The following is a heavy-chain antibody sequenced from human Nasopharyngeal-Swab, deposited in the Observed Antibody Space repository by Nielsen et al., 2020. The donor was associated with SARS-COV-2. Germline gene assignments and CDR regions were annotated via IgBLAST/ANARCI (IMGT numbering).Heavy chain of an antibody. CDR3: AREQWLAKYYYYYGMDV. D-gene: IGHD6-19*01. J-gene: IGHJ6*02. CDR1: GYTFTSYG. Sequence: ASVKVSCKASGYTFTSYGINWVRQAPGQGLEWMGWISAYNGNTNYAQKLQGRVTMTTDTSTSTAFMELRSLRSDDTAVYYCAREQWLAKYYYYYGMDVWGQGTTVTVSS. V-gene: IGHV1-18*01. CDR2: ISAYNGNT.